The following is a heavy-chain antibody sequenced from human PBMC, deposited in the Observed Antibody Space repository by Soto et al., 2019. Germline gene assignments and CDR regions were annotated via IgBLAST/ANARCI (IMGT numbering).Heavy chain of an antibody. D-gene: IGHD6-6*01. J-gene: IGHJ5*02. CDR1: GYTFTSYG. CDR3: ARPAVEYSSSAGHWFDP. Sequence: ASVKVSCKASGYTFTSYGISWVRQAPGQGLEWMVCISAYNGNTNYAQKLQGRVTMTTDTSTSTAYMELRSLRSDDTAVYYCARPAVEYSSSAGHWFDPWGQGTLVTVSS. V-gene: IGHV1-18*01. CDR2: ISAYNGNT.